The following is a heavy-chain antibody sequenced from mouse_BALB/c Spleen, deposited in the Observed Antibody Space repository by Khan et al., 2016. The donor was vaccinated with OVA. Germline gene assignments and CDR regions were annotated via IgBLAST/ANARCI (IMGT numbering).Heavy chain of an antibody. J-gene: IGHJ2*01. CDR3: TRIYRSDFDY. CDR1: GYSFTGYF. V-gene: IGHV1-20*02. Sequence: VQLQQSGPELVRPGASMKISCKASGYSFTGYFMNWVMQSHGKSLEWIGRINPHIGETFYNQRFKDKATLTVDESSSTAHMELRSLASEASAVYYCTRIYRSDFDYWGQGTTLTVSS. D-gene: IGHD1-1*01. CDR2: INPHIGET.